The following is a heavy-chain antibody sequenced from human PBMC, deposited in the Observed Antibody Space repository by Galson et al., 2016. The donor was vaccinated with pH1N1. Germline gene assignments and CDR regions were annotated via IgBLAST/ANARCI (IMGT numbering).Heavy chain of an antibody. D-gene: IGHD3-3*01. CDR2: MNPKSGNT. Sequence: SVKVSCKASGYTFTSYDINWVRQATGQGLEWMGWMNPKSGNTGYTQKYQGRVTFTRDTSMSTAYMELSGLRSDDTAVYYCARGNNPPVLDFGGVYYTGTGNSFDNWGQGTMVTVSS. CDR1: GYTFTSYD. J-gene: IGHJ3*02. V-gene: IGHV1-8*01. CDR3: ARGNNPPVLDFGGVYYTGTGNSFDN.